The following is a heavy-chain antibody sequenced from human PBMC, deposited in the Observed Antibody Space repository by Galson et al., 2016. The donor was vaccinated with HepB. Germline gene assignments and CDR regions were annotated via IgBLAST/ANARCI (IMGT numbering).Heavy chain of an antibody. J-gene: IGHJ3*02. Sequence: SLRLSCAASGFSVSSYWMSWVRQVPGKGLEWVANINRGGSEQYFVDSVKGRFTISIDSVKNSLYLQMNSLRAEDTAVYFCARDVVIVEPLVAFDIWGQGTMVTVSS. V-gene: IGHV3-7*03. CDR3: ARDVVIVEPLVAFDI. D-gene: IGHD2-21*01. CDR1: GFSVSSYW. CDR2: INRGGSEQ.